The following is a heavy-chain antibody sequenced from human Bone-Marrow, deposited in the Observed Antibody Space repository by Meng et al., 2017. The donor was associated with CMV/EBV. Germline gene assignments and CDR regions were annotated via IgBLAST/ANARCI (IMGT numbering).Heavy chain of an antibody. CDR1: GDSISSNNW. CDR3: AGDDFLSGKVY. J-gene: IGHJ4*02. D-gene: IGHD3-3*01. CDR2: IHDRLNT. Sequence: GSLRLSCAVSGDSISSNNWWSWVRQPPGKGLEWLGEIHDRLNTKYNPSLKSRVTMSIDRSKNQFSLELTSVTAADTAVYYCAGDDFLSGKVYWGQGTLVTVPS. V-gene: IGHV4-4*02.